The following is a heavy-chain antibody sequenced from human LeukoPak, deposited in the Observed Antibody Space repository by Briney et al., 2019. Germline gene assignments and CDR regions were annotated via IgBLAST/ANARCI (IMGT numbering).Heavy chain of an antibody. D-gene: IGHD7-27*01. J-gene: IGHJ4*02. CDR2: ISTTSSYI. V-gene: IGHV3-21*01. Sequence: GGSLRLSCAASGFTFSTYSMTWVRQAPGKGLEWVSSISTTSSYIYYADSVKGRFTISRDNANNSLYLQMNSLRAEDTAVYYCARDGPSVGIDFWGQGALVTVSS. CDR3: ARDGPSVGIDF. CDR1: GFTFSTYS.